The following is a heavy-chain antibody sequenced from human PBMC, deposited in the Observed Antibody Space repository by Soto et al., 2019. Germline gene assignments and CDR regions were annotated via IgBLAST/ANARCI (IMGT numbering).Heavy chain of an antibody. CDR3: ARVRGDYTVDWYFDL. D-gene: IGHD4-17*01. Sequence: QVQLVQSGAEVKKPGASVKVSCKASGYTFTSYAMHWVRQAPGQRLEWMGWINAGNGNTKYSQKFQGRVTITRDTAATKAYMELSSLRSEDPAVYYCARVRGDYTVDWYFDLWGRGTLVTVSS. CDR1: GYTFTSYA. V-gene: IGHV1-3*01. J-gene: IGHJ2*01. CDR2: INAGNGNT.